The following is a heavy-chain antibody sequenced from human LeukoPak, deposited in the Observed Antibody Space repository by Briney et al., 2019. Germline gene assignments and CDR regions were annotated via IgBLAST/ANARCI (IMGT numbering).Heavy chain of an antibody. CDR1: GFTFSSYS. CDR3: QVQTMVRGIDY. Sequence: GGSLRLSCAASGFTFSSYSMNWVRQAPGKGLEWVSYISSSSSSIYYADSVKGRFTISRDNTKNSLYLEMNSLRAEDTAVYYCQVQTMVRGIDYWGQGTLVTVSS. V-gene: IGHV3-48*04. CDR2: ISSSSSSI. D-gene: IGHD3-10*01. J-gene: IGHJ4*02.